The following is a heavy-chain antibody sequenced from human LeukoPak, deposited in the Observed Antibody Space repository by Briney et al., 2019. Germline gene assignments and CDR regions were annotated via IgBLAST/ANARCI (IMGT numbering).Heavy chain of an antibody. D-gene: IGHD7-27*01. CDR2: MNPNSGNT. CDR3: ARGRVTGGIYYYYGMDV. J-gene: IGHJ6*02. Sequence: ASVKVSCKASGYTFTSYDINWVRQATGQGLEWMGWMNPNSGNTGYAQKFQGRVTVTRNTSISTAYMELSSLRSEDTAVYYCARGRVTGGIYYYYGMDVWGQGTTVTVSS. CDR1: GYTFTSYD. V-gene: IGHV1-8*01.